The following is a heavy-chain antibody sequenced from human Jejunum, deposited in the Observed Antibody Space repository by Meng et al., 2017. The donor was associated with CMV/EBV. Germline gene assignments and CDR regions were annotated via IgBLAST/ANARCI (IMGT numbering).Heavy chain of an antibody. V-gene: IGHV3-11*01. Sequence: SCAASGFTFSGYYPIWVRQAPGKGLEWISHINGPATAVYYANSVKGRFTISRDNAQNSLYLQMDSLRVEDSAVYYCARDPRNKGLDPWGQGTLVTVSS. CDR2: INGPATAV. J-gene: IGHJ5*02. CDR1: GFTFSGYY. CDR3: ARDPRNKGLDP.